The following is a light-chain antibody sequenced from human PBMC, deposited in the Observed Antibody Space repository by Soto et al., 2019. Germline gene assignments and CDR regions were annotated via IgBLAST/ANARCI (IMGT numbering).Light chain of an antibody. V-gene: IGLV1-44*01. J-gene: IGLJ1*01. CDR2: TTY. CDR3: ASWDDSLSGFV. CDR1: DSNIGSFT. Sequence: QSVLTQPPSASGTPGQRVTISCSGGDSNIGSFTVHWFQQVPGTAPKPLIHTTYQRPSGVPDRFSGSKSGNSGSLAISGLQPEDEGHYYCASWDDSLSGFVFGTGTKLTVL.